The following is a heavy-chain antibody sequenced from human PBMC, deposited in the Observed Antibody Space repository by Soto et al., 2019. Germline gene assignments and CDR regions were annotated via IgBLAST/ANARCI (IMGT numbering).Heavy chain of an antibody. Sequence: QVQLQESGPGLVKPSQTLSLTCTVSGGSISSGGYYWSRIRQHPGKGLGWIGYIYYSGRTYYNPSHQSRVVISVDTSKNQFSLKLSSVTAADTAVYYCASVDYGGNSAEYFQHWGQGTLVTVSS. J-gene: IGHJ1*01. CDR2: IYYSGRT. CDR1: GGSISSGGYY. CDR3: ASVDYGGNSAEYFQH. D-gene: IGHD4-17*01. V-gene: IGHV4-31*03.